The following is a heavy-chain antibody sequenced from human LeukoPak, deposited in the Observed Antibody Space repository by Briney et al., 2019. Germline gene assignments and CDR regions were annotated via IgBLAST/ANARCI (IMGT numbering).Heavy chain of an antibody. CDR1: AVTFSTYS. CDR3: ASAVAARSFHFDW. CDR2: ITQAASER. V-gene: IGHV3-7*01. Sequence: GGSLRPSCAASAVTFSTYSMRWGRQAPGKGLERVAKITQAASERYLVDSVKGRFTISRANAKNSLFLQRNSLRVETTAVYYCASAVAARSFHFDWCGEGSLVAVSS. J-gene: IGHJ4*01. D-gene: IGHD4-23*01.